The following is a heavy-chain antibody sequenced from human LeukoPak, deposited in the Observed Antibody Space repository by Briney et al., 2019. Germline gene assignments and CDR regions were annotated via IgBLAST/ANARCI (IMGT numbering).Heavy chain of an antibody. Sequence: GGSLRLSCAASGFTFSSYAVSWVRQAPGKGLEWVSAISGSGGSTYYADSVKGRFTISRDNSKNTLYLQMNSLRAEDTAVYYCAKVSPDSYDFWSGYFDYWGQGTLVTVSS. J-gene: IGHJ4*02. V-gene: IGHV3-23*01. CDR2: ISGSGGST. D-gene: IGHD3-3*01. CDR3: AKVSPDSYDFWSGYFDY. CDR1: GFTFSSYA.